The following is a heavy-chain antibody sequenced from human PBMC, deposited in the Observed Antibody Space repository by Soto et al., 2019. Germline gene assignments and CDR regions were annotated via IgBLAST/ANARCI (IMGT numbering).Heavy chain of an antibody. V-gene: IGHV3-74*01. D-gene: IGHD4-17*01. CDR2: IKSDGST. CDR1: GFIFTNYW. J-gene: IGHJ4*02. CDR3: ARFQDDYGDYIYYFDY. Sequence: GGSVRLSCAVSGFIFTNYWMHWVRQVPGKGLEWVSRIKSDGSTYCADSVKGRFTLSRDNAKNTVYLQMNSLRAEDTAVYYCARFQDDYGDYIYYFDYWGQGTLVTVSS.